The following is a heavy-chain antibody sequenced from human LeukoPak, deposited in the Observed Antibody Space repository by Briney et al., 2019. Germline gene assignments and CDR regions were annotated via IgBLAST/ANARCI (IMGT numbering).Heavy chain of an antibody. CDR3: ARGVGGTDNWFDP. D-gene: IGHD1-26*01. CDR1: GFTFSSHD. V-gene: IGHV3-30*03. CDR2: ISFDGSNI. J-gene: IGHJ5*02. Sequence: GGSLRLSCAASGFTFSSHDMHWVRQAPGKGLAWVALISFDGSNIDYADSVKGRFTISRDTSNNTLFLQMNSLRPDDTAIYYCARGVGGTDNWFDPWGQGTLVTVSS.